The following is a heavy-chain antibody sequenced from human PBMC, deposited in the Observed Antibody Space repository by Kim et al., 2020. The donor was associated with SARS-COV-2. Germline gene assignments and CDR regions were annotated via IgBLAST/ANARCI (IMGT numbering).Heavy chain of an antibody. CDR1: GFTFSGYW. CDR3: ARDQSRSGPTTFDY. V-gene: IGHV3-74*01. D-gene: IGHD1-1*01. J-gene: IGHJ4*02. CDR2: INIDGRDI. Sequence: GGSLRLSCAASGFTFSGYWMHWVRQAPGKGLVWVSRINIDGRDIIYADSVKCRFTISRDNANNTLFLQMNILRAEATAIYYCARDQSRSGPTTFDYWGQG.